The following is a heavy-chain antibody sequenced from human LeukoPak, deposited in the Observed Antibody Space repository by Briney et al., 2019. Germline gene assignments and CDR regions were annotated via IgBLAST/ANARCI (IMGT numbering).Heavy chain of an antibody. CDR1: GYTFTSYD. J-gene: IGHJ4*02. CDR3: ASQAGSRDY. D-gene: IGHD3-10*01. V-gene: IGHV1-18*01. CDR2: ISAYNGNT. Sequence: ASVKVSCKASGYTFTSYDINWVRQATGQGLEWMGWISAYNGNTNYAQKLQGRVTMTTDTSTSTAYMELRSLRSDDTTVYYCASQAGSRDYWGQGTLVTVSS.